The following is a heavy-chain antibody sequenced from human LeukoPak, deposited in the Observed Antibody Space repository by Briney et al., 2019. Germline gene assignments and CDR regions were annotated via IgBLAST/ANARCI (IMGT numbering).Heavy chain of an antibody. Sequence: GGSLRLSCAASGFTFSSYAMSWVRQAPGKGLEWVSAISGSGGSTYYADSVKGRFTISRDNSKNTLYLQMNSLRAEDTAVYYCAKSYCSSTSCYTPSYYYYGMDVWGQGTTVTVSS. J-gene: IGHJ6*02. CDR1: GFTFSSYA. V-gene: IGHV3-23*01. D-gene: IGHD2-2*02. CDR2: ISGSGGST. CDR3: AKSYCSSTSCYTPSYYYYGMDV.